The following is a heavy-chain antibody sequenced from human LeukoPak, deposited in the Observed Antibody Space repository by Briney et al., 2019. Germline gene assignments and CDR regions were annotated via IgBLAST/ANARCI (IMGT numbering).Heavy chain of an antibody. CDR3: AICRCNSSGWWHFDF. J-gene: IGHJ4*02. D-gene: IGHD6-19*01. CDR2: IYTSGST. Sequence: PSETLSLTCTVSGGSISSGSYYWSWIRQPAGKGLEWIGRIYTSGSTNYNPSLKSRVPISVDTCKNPFSLKLSSVTAADPGVYYCAICRCNSSGWWHFDFGGQGTLVTV. V-gene: IGHV4-61*02. CDR1: GGSISSGSYY.